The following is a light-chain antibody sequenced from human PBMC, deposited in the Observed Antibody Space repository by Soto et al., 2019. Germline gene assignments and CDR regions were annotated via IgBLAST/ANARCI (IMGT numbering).Light chain of an antibody. CDR2: GAS. CDR3: QQYASSPPT. CDR1: QSFSRSY. J-gene: IGKJ4*01. V-gene: IGKV3-20*01. Sequence: EIVLTQSPGTLSLSPGARATLSCRASQSFSRSYLAWYQQKPGQPPRLLIYGASNRATGIPDRFSGSGSGTDFTLTIGRLEPEDFAVYYCQQYASSPPTFGGGTKVEIK.